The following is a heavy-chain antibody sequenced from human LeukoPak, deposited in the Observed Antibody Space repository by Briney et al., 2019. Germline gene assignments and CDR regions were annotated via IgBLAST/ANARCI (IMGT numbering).Heavy chain of an antibody. D-gene: IGHD5-12*01. CDR2: VSYTGRT. V-gene: IGHV4-39*01. CDR3: ARQEAHAASGYDLIDH. CDR1: GGSISISGYC. J-gene: IGHJ4*02. Sequence: PSETLSLTCTVSGGSISISGYCWVWIHQAPGKGLEWIGSVSYTGRTYYTPSLKSRLTISVDTSKNQFSLRLSSVTAADTAVYYCARQEAHAASGYDLIDHWGQGTLVTVSS.